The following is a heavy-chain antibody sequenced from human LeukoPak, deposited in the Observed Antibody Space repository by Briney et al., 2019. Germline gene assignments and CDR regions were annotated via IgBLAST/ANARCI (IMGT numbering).Heavy chain of an antibody. D-gene: IGHD3-10*01. J-gene: IGHJ5*02. CDR1: GYTFTGYY. Sequence: GASVKVSCKASGYTFTGYYMHWVRQAPGQGLEWMGWINPNSGGTNYAQKFQGRVTMTRDTSISTAYMELSRLRSDDTAVYYCARSTAYYGSGSYYPWGQGTLVTVSS. V-gene: IGHV1-2*02. CDR2: INPNSGGT. CDR3: ARSTAYYGSGSYYP.